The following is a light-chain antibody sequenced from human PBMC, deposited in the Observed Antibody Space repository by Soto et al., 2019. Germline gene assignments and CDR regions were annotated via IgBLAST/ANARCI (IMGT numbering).Light chain of an antibody. J-gene: IGKJ4*01. Sequence: EIVLTQSPATLSLSPGERATLSCRASQSVSSYLAWYPQKPGQAPRLLIYDASNRATGIPARFSGSGSGTDFPLTISSLGPEDFAVYYCQQRSNWPSSTFGGGTKVEIK. CDR3: QQRSNWPSST. CDR1: QSVSSY. V-gene: IGKV3-11*01. CDR2: DAS.